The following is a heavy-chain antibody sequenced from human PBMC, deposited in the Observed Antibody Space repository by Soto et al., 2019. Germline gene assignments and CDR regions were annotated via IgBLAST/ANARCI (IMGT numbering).Heavy chain of an antibody. J-gene: IGHJ4*02. V-gene: IGHV4-59*01. CDR3: ARSLEFYYDSSGYFDY. Sequence: SETLSLTCTVSGGSISSYYWSWIRQPPGKGLVLFGYIYYSGSTNYNPSLKSRVTISVDTSKNQFSLKLSSVTAADTAVYYCARSLEFYYDSSGYFDYWGQGTLVTVSS. CDR1: GGSISSYY. CDR2: IYYSGST. D-gene: IGHD3-22*01.